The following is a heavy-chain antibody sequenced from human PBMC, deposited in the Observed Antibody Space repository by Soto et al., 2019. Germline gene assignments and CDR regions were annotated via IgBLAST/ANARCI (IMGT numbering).Heavy chain of an antibody. CDR3: ARGGGVGVAGSAAFDM. CDR2: INPATGAA. D-gene: IGHD3-3*01. CDR1: GYPVTAYY. J-gene: IGHJ3*02. Sequence: QLHLVQSGAVVKKPGASVTVSCSASGYPVTAYYMHWVRQAPGRGLEWMGGINPATGAAKYTQTFQGRVNLTRDTSTSTVFMELSGLTSEGTAVFYCARGGGVGVAGSAAFDMWGQGTLVTVSS. V-gene: IGHV1-2*02.